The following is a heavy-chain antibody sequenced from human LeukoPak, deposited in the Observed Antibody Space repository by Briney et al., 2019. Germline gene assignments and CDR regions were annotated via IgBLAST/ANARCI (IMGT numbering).Heavy chain of an antibody. D-gene: IGHD3-9*01. J-gene: IGHJ2*01. V-gene: IGHV4-34*01. CDR2: INHSGST. CDR3: ARRTYYDTLTGYNYWYFDL. Sequence: SETLSLTCAVYGGSFSGYYWSWIRQPPGKGLEWIGEINHSGSTNYNPSLKSRVTMSVDTSKNQFSLNLRSVTATDTAVYYCARRTYYDTLTGYNYWYFDLWGRGTLVTVSS. CDR1: GGSFSGYY.